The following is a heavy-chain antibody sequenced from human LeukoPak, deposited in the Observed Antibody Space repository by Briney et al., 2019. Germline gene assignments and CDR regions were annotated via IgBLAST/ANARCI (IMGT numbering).Heavy chain of an antibody. J-gene: IGHJ3*02. CDR3: ARAKALAQDSFDI. Sequence: ASVKVSCKASGYTFTSYYMHWVRQAPGQGLEWMGIINPSGGSTSYAQKFQGRVTMTRDTSITTAYMELSRLTSDDTAILYCARAKALAQDSFDIWGQGTVVTVSS. CDR2: INPSGGST. V-gene: IGHV1-46*01. CDR1: GYTFTSYY. D-gene: IGHD5-12*01.